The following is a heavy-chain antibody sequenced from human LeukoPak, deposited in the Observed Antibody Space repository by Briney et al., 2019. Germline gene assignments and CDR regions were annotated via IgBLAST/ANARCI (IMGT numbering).Heavy chain of an antibody. CDR3: ASRPYGGNSAFDY. V-gene: IGHV4-59*01. Sequence: SETLSLTCTVSGGSISSYYWSWVRQPPGKGLEWIGYIYYSGSTNYNPSLKSRVTISVDTSKNQLSLKLSSVTAADTAVYYCASRPYGGNSAFDYWGQGTLVTVSS. CDR2: IYYSGST. J-gene: IGHJ4*02. CDR1: GGSISSYY. D-gene: IGHD4-23*01.